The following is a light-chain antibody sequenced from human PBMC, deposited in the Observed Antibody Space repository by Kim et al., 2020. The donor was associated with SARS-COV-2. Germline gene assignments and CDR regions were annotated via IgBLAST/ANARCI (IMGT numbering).Light chain of an antibody. CDR1: SLRSYY. Sequence: SSELTQDPAVSVALGQIVRITSQGDSLRSYYASWYQQKPGHAHVIVTYGKNYRPSGTPDRSPGSSSGNPAPLPITGAPAADEAAHFCNFRDSSGNHVVF. CDR2: GKN. V-gene: IGLV3-19*01. CDR3: NFRDSSGNHVV. J-gene: IGLJ2*01.